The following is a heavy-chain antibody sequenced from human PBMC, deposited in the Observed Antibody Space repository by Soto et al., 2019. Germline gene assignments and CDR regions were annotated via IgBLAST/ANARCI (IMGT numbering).Heavy chain of an antibody. V-gene: IGHV3-48*03. Sequence: GGSLRLSCAASGFTFSSYDMNWVRQAPGKGLECVSYMSSSGSTIYYADSVKGRFTVSRGNAKSSLYLQMNSLRAEDTAVYYCAAIVVVPAAPMDAWGQGTTVTVSS. D-gene: IGHD2-2*01. CDR3: AAIVVVPAAPMDA. CDR2: MSSSGSTI. J-gene: IGHJ6*02. CDR1: GFTFSSYD.